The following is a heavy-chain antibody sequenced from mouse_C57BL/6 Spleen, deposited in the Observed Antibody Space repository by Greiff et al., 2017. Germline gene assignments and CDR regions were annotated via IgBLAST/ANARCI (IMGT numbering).Heavy chain of an antibody. CDR2: INPSSGYT. Sequence: QVQLQQPGAELVKPGASVKLSCKASGYTFTSYWMHWVKQRPGQGLEWIGYINPSSGYTKYNQKFKDKATLTADKSSSTAYMQLSSLTYEDSAVYYCARDYGSSPYAMDYWGQGTSVTVSS. CDR3: ARDYGSSPYAMDY. CDR1: GYTFTSYW. D-gene: IGHD1-1*01. J-gene: IGHJ4*01. V-gene: IGHV1-7*01.